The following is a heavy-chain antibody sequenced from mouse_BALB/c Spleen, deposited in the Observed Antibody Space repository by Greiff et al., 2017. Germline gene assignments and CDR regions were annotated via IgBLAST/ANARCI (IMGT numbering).Heavy chain of an antibody. Sequence: EVKVVESGGGLVKPGGSLKLSCAASGFTFSDYYMYWVRQTPVKRLAWVATISDGGIYTYYPDSVKGRFTISRYNAKNNLYLQMSSLKSEDTAMYYCARGGYDYFDYWGQGTTLTVSS. D-gene: IGHD3-1*01. CDR1: GFTFSDYY. V-gene: IGHV5-4*02. J-gene: IGHJ2*01. CDR2: ISDGGIYT. CDR3: ARGGYDYFDY.